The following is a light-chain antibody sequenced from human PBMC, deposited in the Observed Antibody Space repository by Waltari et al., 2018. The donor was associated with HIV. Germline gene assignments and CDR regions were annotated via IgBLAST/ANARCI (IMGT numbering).Light chain of an antibody. J-gene: IGKJ5*01. V-gene: IGKV3-15*01. CDR3: QHYNDWPIT. CDR1: QSVSSN. CDR2: DAS. Sequence: EIVMTQSPATLSVSPGERATLSCRARQSVSSNLAWYQQMPGQAPRLLIYDASTRATGSPARFSGSGSGTEFTLTISSLQSEDFAIYYCQHYNDWPITFGQGTRLEIK.